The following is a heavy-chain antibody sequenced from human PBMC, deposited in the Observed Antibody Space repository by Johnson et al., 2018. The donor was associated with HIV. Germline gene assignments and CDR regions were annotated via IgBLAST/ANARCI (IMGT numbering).Heavy chain of an antibody. V-gene: IGHV3-20*04. CDR3: ARDGVYSSPLDAFDI. J-gene: IGHJ3*02. D-gene: IGHD6-13*01. CDR1: GFTFDDYG. CDR2: VNWNGGST. Sequence: VQSGGGLVQPGRSLRLSCAASGFTFDDYGMSWVRQVPGKGLEWVSGVNWNGGSTGYADSVKGRFTISRDNAKNSLYLQMNSLRAEDSAVYYCARDGVYSSPLDAFDIWGQGTIVTVSS.